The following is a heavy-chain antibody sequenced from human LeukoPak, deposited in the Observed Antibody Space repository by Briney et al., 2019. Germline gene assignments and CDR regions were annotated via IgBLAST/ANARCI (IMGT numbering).Heavy chain of an antibody. J-gene: IGHJ4*02. V-gene: IGHV3-7*03. CDR1: GFTFSSYW. D-gene: IGHD1-26*01. Sequence: PGGSLRLSCAGSGFTFSSYWMSWVRQAPGKGLEWVANIKQDGSEKYYVDSVKGRFTISRHNAKNSLHLQMNTLRAEDTAVYYCARDKIVGATQFDYWGQGTLVTVSS. CDR2: IKQDGSEK. CDR3: ARDKIVGATQFDY.